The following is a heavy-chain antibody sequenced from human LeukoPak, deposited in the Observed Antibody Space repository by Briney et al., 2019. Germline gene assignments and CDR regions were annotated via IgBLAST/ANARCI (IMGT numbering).Heavy chain of an antibody. J-gene: IGHJ4*02. D-gene: IGHD2-21*01. CDR2: IKSKTDGGTT. V-gene: IGHV3-15*01. Sequence: GGSLRLSCGASGFTFSNAWMSWVRQAPGKGLEWVGRIKSKTDGGTTDYAAPVKGRFTISRDDSKNTLYLQMNSLKTEDTAVYYCTTALPCGGDCYYYFDYWGQGTLVTVSS. CDR1: GFTFSNAW. CDR3: TTALPCGGDCYYYFDY.